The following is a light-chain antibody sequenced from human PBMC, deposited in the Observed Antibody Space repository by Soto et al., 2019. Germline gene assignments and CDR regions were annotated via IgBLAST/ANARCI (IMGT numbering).Light chain of an antibody. CDR1: QSVSSY. V-gene: IGKV3-11*01. J-gene: IGKJ5*01. Sequence: ITLSHSAATLSLPASLRFTEXERPSQSVSSYLTWYQQTPGQAPRLLIYDASNRATGIPARFSGSGSGADFTLTISSLEPEDFAVYYCQQRNVWPPVTFGQGTRLE. CDR2: DAS. CDR3: QQRNVWPPVT.